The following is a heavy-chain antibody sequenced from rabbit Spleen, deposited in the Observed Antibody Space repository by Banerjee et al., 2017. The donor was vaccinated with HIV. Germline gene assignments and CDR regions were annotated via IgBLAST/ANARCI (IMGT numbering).Heavy chain of an antibody. Sequence: QEQLEESGGGLVKPEGSLTLTCKASGFSFSDRAVMCCVRQAPGKGLEWIACIDTGSSGFTYFASWAKGRFTISKTSSTTVTLQVTSLTAADTASYFCARDSGTSFSSYGMDLWGPGTLVTVS. J-gene: IGHJ6*01. D-gene: IGHD8-1*01. V-gene: IGHV1S45*01. CDR2: IDTGSSGFT. CDR1: GFSFSDRAV. CDR3: ARDSGTSFSSYGMDL.